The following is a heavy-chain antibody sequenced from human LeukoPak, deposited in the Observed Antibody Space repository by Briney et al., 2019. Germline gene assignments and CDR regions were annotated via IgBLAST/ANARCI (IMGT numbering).Heavy chain of an antibody. CDR3: ARAWPRDCSSTSCHDAFDI. J-gene: IGHJ3*02. CDR1: GGTFSSYA. V-gene: IGHV1-69*13. CDR2: IIPIFGTA. Sequence: ASVTVSCKASGGTFSSYAISWVRQAPGQGLEWMGGIIPIFGTANYAQKFQGRVTITADESTSTAYMELSSLRSEDTAVYYCARAWPRDCSSTSCHDAFDIWGQGTMVTVSS. D-gene: IGHD2-2*01.